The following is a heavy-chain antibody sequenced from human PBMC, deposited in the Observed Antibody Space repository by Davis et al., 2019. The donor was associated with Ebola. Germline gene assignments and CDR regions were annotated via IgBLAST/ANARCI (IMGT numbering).Heavy chain of an antibody. V-gene: IGHV5-51*01. Sequence: GESLKISCQASGYSFTDYWIAWVRQLPGKGLEWIGVIHPGDFSTKYSPSFEGQVTISADRSITTADLQWTRLKASDTGMYFCARTGLAVDELYFFDQWGQGTLVTVSS. CDR3: ARTGLAVDELYFFDQ. CDR2: IHPGDFST. J-gene: IGHJ4*02. D-gene: IGHD6-19*01. CDR1: GYSFTDYW.